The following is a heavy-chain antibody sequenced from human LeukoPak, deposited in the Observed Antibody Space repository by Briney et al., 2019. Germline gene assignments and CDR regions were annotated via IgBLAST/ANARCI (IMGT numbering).Heavy chain of an antibody. J-gene: IGHJ4*02. CDR1: GFTFDDYG. V-gene: IGHV3-20*04. Sequence: GGSLRLSCAASGFTFDDYGMSWVRQAPGKGLEWVSGINWNGGSTGYADSVKGRFTISRDNAKNSLYLQMNSLRPEDTALYYCARDDYGDYYFDYWGQGTLVTVSS. CDR3: ARDDYGDYYFDY. CDR2: INWNGGST. D-gene: IGHD4-17*01.